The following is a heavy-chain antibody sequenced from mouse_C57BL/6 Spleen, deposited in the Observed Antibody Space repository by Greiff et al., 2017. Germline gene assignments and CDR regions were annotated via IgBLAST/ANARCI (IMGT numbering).Heavy chain of an antibody. CDR3: ARDSAYYGSSYFDY. J-gene: IGHJ2*01. CDR1: GYSITSGYY. Sequence: VQLQESGPGLVKPSQSLSLTCSVTGYSITSGYYWNWIRQFPGNKLEWMGYISYDGSNNYNPSLKNRISITRDTSKNQFFLKLNSVPTEDTATYYCARDSAYYGSSYFDYWGQGTTLTVSS. D-gene: IGHD1-1*01. V-gene: IGHV3-6*01. CDR2: ISYDGSN.